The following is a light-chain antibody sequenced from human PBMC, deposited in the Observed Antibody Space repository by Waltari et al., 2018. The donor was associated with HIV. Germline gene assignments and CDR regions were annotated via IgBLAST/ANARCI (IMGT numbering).Light chain of an antibody. Sequence: DIQMTQSPSSLSASVGYRVTITCRASQNIDNFLTWYQQKPGKAPTLLISGTSAFQSGVPSRFTASGSGTDFTLTINSLQPEDFATYFCLQGYSTPLTFGPGTKVDIK. CDR3: LQGYSTPLT. CDR2: GTS. J-gene: IGKJ3*01. V-gene: IGKV1-39*01. CDR1: QNIDNF.